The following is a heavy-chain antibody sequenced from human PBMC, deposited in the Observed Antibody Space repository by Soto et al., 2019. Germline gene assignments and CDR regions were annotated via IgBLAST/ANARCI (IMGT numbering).Heavy chain of an antibody. J-gene: IGHJ5*02. CDR1: GFTFNTYG. D-gene: IGHD3-10*01. CDR2: IWYDGSYR. V-gene: IGHV3-33*01. Sequence: WSLRLSCISSGFTFNTYGMFWARQAPGTGLEWVAGIWYDGSYRYYVDSVKGRFTVSRDNSKNTVYLEMNNLRAEDTAVYYCARISGSGHLGWFDPWGQGTLVTVS. CDR3: ARISGSGHLGWFDP.